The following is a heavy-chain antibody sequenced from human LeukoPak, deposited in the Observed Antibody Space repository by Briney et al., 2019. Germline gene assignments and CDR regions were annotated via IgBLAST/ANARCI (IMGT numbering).Heavy chain of an antibody. CDR1: GFTFSSYA. J-gene: IGHJ4*02. Sequence: SGGSLRLSCAASGFTFSSYAMSWVRQAPGKGLEWVSAISGSGGSTYYADSVKGRFTISRDNSKNTLYLQMNSLRAEDTAVYYCARDHRGPGGPEDRALDGFDYWGQGTLVTVSS. V-gene: IGHV3-23*01. CDR3: ARDHRGPGGPEDRALDGFDY. D-gene: IGHD2-8*02. CDR2: ISGSGGST.